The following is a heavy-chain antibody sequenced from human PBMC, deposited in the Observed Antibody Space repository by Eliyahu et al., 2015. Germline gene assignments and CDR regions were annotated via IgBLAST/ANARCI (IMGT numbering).Heavy chain of an antibody. CDR1: GGSFSGYY. CDR3: ARGGPLQLELRIWFDP. V-gene: IGHV4-34*01. CDR2: INHSGST. J-gene: IGHJ5*02. Sequence: QVQLQQWGAGLLKPSETLSLTCAVYGGSFSGYYWSWIRQPPGKGLEWIGEINHSGSTNYNPSLKSRVTISVDTSKNQFSLKLSSVTAADTAVYYCARGGPLQLELRIWFDPWGQGTLVTVSS. D-gene: IGHD1-1*01.